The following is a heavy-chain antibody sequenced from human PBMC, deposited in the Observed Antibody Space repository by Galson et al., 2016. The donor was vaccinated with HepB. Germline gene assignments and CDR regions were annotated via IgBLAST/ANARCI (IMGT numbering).Heavy chain of an antibody. CDR2: ISGSSDYI. V-gene: IGHV3-21*01. Sequence: SLRLSCATSGFTFSSYSMNWVRQAPGRGLEWVSSISGSSDYIYYADSLKGRFTISRDNAKNSLHLQMNSLRAEDTAVYYCARAEPGIAAAGLVSRFYYGMDVWGQGTTVTVSS. CDR3: ARAEPGIAAAGLVSRFYYGMDV. J-gene: IGHJ6*02. CDR1: GFTFSSYS. D-gene: IGHD6-13*01.